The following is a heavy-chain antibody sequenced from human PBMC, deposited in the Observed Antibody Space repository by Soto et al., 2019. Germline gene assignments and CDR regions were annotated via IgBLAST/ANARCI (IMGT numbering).Heavy chain of an antibody. Sequence: GGSLRLSCVASGFTFSDAWMSWVRQAPGKGLEWVGRIKSIPDGGTTGYIAPVKGRFTISRDDSKNTLYLQMNNLKTEDTAFYYCSTGRYPYGLDYWGQGTLVTVSS. CDR3: STGRYPYGLDY. J-gene: IGHJ4*02. V-gene: IGHV3-15*01. D-gene: IGHD5-18*01. CDR2: IKSIPDGGTT. CDR1: GFTFSDAW.